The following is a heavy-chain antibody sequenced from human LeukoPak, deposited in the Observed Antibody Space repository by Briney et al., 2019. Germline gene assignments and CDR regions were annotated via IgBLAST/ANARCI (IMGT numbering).Heavy chain of an antibody. V-gene: IGHV4-59*01. CDR1: GGSISSYY. J-gene: IGHJ4*02. D-gene: IGHD6-19*01. CDR3: ARSKEVAVAGIDY. CDR2: IYYSGST. Sequence: PSETQSLTCTVSGGSISSYYWSWIRQPPGKGREWIGYIYYSGSTNYNPSLKSRVTISVDTSKNQFSLKLSSVTAADTAVYYCARSKEVAVAGIDYWGQGTLVTVSS.